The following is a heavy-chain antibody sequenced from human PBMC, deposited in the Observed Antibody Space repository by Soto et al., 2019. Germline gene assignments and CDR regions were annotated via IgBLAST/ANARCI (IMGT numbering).Heavy chain of an antibody. CDR2: ASSYYGNSN. J-gene: IGHJ5*02. CDR1: GFTFTDYA. D-gene: IGHD1-26*01. V-gene: IGHV3-30-3*01. Sequence: QVQLVESGGGVVQPGASLRLSCAASGFTFTDYAMHWVRQAPGKGLEWVAVASSYYGNSNYYADSVKGRFTISRDNSKNALDLQMNSLRADDTAVYYCARDQVGDGYNSNWFDPWGQGTLVTVSS. CDR3: ARDQVGDGYNSNWFDP.